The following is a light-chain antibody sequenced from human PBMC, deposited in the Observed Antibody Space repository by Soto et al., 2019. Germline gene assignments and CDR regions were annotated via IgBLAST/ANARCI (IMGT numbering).Light chain of an antibody. CDR2: DAS. CDR3: QHYGGMWT. J-gene: IGKJ1*01. Sequence: IPITQSASTLSASVGDRVTINCRASQSITNRLAWYQQKPGKAPKVLIYDASSLESGVPSRFSGSGYGTEFILTISSLQPDDFATYYCQHYGGMWTFGQGTKV. V-gene: IGKV1-5*01. CDR1: QSITNR.